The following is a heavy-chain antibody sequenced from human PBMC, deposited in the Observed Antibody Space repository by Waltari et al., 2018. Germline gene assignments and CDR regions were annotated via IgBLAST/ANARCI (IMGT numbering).Heavy chain of an antibody. D-gene: IGHD5-12*01. J-gene: IGHJ3*01. CDR1: GGSTTSNRHY. CDR3: AAYIGASVGTAAFDV. V-gene: IGHV4-39*01. Sequence: QLQLQESGPGLVKPSETLSLTCSVSGGSTTSNRHYWGWFRQPPGQGREWIGTLSYSGTTYISPSLKSRVTLSRDTSRNQLSLKLGSVTATDTAVYYCAAYIGASVGTAAFDVWGQGTMVNVSS. CDR2: LSYSGTT.